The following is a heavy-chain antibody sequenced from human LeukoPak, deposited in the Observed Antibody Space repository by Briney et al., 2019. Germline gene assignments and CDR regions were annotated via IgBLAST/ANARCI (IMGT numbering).Heavy chain of an antibody. CDR2: INHSGST. CDR3: ARGLPTVTMIVVDHFYGMDV. J-gene: IGHJ6*02. V-gene: IGHV4-34*01. Sequence: PGGSLRLSCAASGFTFSGYAMSWIRQPPGKGLEWIGEINHSGSTNYNPSLKSRVTISVDTSKNQFSLKLSSVTAADTAVYYCARGLPTVTMIVVDHFYGMDVWGQGTTVTVSS. D-gene: IGHD3-22*01. CDR1: GFTFSGYA.